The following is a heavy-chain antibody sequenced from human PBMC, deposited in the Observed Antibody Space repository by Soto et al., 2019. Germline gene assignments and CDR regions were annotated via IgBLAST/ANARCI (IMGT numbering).Heavy chain of an antibody. J-gene: IGHJ5*02. V-gene: IGHV3-21*01. D-gene: IGHD1-26*01. CDR3: TRDQGGSYDSWFDP. Sequence: EVQVVESGGGLVKPGGSLRLSCNFTFSMYSMNWVRQAPGKGLEWVASISSGCAFIKYADSVKGRFSISRDNAKNSVSLQMNSLRAEDTAMYYCTRDQGGSYDSWFDPWGRGTLVTVSS. CDR2: ISSGCAFI. CDR1: FTFSMYS.